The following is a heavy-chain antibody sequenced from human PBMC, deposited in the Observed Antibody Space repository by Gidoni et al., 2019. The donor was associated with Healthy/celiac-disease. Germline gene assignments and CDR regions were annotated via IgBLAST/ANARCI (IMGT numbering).Heavy chain of an antibody. J-gene: IGHJ4*02. Sequence: QVQLVQSGAEVKKPGSSVKVSCKASGSTFSSYAISWVRQAPGQGLEWMGGIIPIFGTANYAQKFQGRVTITADKSTSTAYMELSSLRSEDTAVYYCASPRADIVVVPAAMGYYFDYWGQGTLVTVSS. CDR1: GSTFSSYA. CDR2: IIPIFGTA. CDR3: ASPRADIVVVPAAMGYYFDY. V-gene: IGHV1-69*06. D-gene: IGHD2-2*01.